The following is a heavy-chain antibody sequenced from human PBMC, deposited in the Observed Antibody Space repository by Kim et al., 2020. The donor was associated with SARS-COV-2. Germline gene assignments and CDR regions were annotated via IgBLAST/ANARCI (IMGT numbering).Heavy chain of an antibody. CDR1: GFTFSSYS. V-gene: IGHV3-21*01. Sequence: GGSLRLSCAASGFTFSSYSMNWVRQAPGKGLEWVSSISSSSSYIYYADSVKGRFTISRDNAKNSLYLQMNSLRAEDTAVYYCARDLGNIVATTADYWGQGTLVTVSS. D-gene: IGHD5-12*01. CDR3: ARDLGNIVATTADY. CDR2: ISSSSSYI. J-gene: IGHJ4*02.